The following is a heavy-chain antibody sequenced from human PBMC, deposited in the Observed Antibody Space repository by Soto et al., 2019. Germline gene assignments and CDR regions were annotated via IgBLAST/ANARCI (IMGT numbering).Heavy chain of an antibody. CDR1: GGSFSGYY. V-gene: IGHV4-34*01. J-gene: IGHJ6*03. CDR3: ARGGLAAGTSYYYYYMDV. CDR2: INHSGST. D-gene: IGHD6-13*01. Sequence: SETLSLTCAVYGGSFSGYYWSWIRQPPGKGLEWIGEINHSGSTNYNPSLKSRVTISVGTSKNQFSLKLSSVTAADTAVYYCARGGLAAGTSYYYYYMDVWGKGTTVTVSS.